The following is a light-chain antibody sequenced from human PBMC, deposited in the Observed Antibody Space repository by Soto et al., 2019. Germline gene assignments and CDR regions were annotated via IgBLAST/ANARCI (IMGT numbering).Light chain of an antibody. V-gene: IGLV3-21*04. CDR2: YDS. CDR3: QVWDSSSDHVV. J-gene: IGLJ2*01. CDR1: NIGSYS. Sequence: SYELTQPPSVSVAPGKTARITCGGNNIGSYSVHWYQQKPGQAPVLVIYYDSDRPSGIPERFSGSNSGNTATLTLSRVEAGDEADYYCQVWDSSSDHVVFGGGTKLTVL.